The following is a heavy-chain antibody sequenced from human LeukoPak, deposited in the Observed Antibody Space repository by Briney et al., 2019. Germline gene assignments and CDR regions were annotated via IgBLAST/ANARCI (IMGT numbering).Heavy chain of an antibody. CDR1: GFSFNNAW. CDR3: TTGRNGYGG. D-gene: IGHD5-24*01. J-gene: IGHJ4*02. CDR2: IKSKTDGGTT. V-gene: IGHV3-15*01. Sequence: GSLRLSCAASGFSFNNAWMTWVRQAPGKGLEWVGRIKSKTDGGTTDYAAPVKGRFSISRDDSKNTLYLQMNSLKTDDTAVYYCTTGRNGYGGWGQGTLVTVSS.